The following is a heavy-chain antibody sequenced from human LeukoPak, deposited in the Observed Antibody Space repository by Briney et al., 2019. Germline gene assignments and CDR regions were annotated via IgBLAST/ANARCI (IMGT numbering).Heavy chain of an antibody. D-gene: IGHD1-7*01. CDR1: GFTFTTYW. CDR2: IKRDGSEQ. Sequence: PGGSLRLSCAASGFTFTTYWMSWVRQAPGKGLDWVANIKRDGSEQFYVDSVKGRFTISRDNAKNSLYLQLNSLRAEDTAVYYCGRLTASGSTASGLNYFDSWGQGTLVTVSS. J-gene: IGHJ4*02. CDR3: GRLTASGSTASGLNYFDS. V-gene: IGHV3-7*01.